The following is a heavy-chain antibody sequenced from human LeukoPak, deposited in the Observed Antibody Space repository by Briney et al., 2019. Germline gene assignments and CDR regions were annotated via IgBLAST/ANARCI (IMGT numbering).Heavy chain of an antibody. D-gene: IGHD3-10*01. J-gene: IGHJ4*02. CDR2: IKGDGSEK. Sequence: GGSLRLSCAASGFTFSNYWMSWVRQAPGKGLEWVANIKGDGSEKDYVDSVKGRFTISRDNTKNSLYLQMNSLRAEDTAVYYCAKDPDYYGSGSYDYWGQGTLVTVSS. CDR1: GFTFSNYW. V-gene: IGHV3-7*05. CDR3: AKDPDYYGSGSYDY.